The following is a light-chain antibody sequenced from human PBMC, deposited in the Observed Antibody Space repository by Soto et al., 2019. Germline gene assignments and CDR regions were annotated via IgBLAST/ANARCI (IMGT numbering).Light chain of an antibody. CDR2: DAS. Sequence: DIKMTQSPSTLSASVGDRVTITCRASQSISSWLAWYQQKPGQAPKLLIYDASSLESGVPSRFSGSGSGTEFTLTISSLQPDDFATYYCQQYNSYSPTFGGGTKVDI. J-gene: IGKJ4*01. V-gene: IGKV1-5*01. CDR1: QSISSW. CDR3: QQYNSYSPT.